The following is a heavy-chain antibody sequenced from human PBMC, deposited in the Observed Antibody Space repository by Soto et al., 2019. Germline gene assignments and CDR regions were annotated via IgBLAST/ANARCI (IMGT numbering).Heavy chain of an antibody. D-gene: IGHD5-18*01. V-gene: IGHV4-34*01. CDR2: INHSGST. CDR3: ARVGRTTWIQLWSFDY. CDR1: GGSFSGYY. J-gene: IGHJ4*02. Sequence: SETLSLTCAVYGGSFSGYYWSWIRQPPGKGLEWIGEINHSGSTNYNPSLKSRVTISVDTSKNQFSLKLSSVTAADTAVYYCARVGRTTWIQLWSFDYWGQGTLVTVSS.